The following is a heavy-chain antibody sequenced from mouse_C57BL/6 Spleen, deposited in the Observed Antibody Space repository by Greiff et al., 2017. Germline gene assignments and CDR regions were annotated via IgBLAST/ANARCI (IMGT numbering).Heavy chain of an antibody. CDR1: GFTFSSSA. CDR2: ISDGGSYT. Sequence: EVQVVESGGGLVKPGGSLILSCAASGFTFSSSALSWVRQTPEKRLEWVATISDGGSYTYSPDHVKGRFTISRDNAKNNLYLQMSHLKSEDTAMYYCARDQRFLFDYWGQGTTLTVSS. CDR3: ARDQRFLFDY. J-gene: IGHJ2*01. V-gene: IGHV5-4*01.